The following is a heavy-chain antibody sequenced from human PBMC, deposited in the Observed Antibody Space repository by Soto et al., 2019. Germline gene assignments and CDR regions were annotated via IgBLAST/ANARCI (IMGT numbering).Heavy chain of an antibody. J-gene: IGHJ6*02. CDR2: ISSSGSTI. V-gene: IGHV3-48*03. Sequence: PGGSLRLSCAASGFPFSSYEMNWVRQAPGKGLEWVSYISSSGSTIYYADSVKGRFTISRDNAKNSLYLQMNSLRAEDTAVYYCARGLEIGTYYDSSGYPSGVWGQGTTVTVSS. CDR1: GFPFSSYE. CDR3: ARGLEIGTYYDSSGYPSGV. D-gene: IGHD3-22*01.